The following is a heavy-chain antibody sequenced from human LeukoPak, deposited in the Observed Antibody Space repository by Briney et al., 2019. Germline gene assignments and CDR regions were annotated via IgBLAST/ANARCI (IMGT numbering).Heavy chain of an antibody. V-gene: IGHV3-9*03. D-gene: IGHD1-26*01. CDR1: GFTFDDYA. CDR2: ISWNSGTI. Sequence: QPGGSLRVSCAASGFTFDDYAMHWVRQVPGKGLEWGSGISWNSGTIGYAESVKGRFTISRDNAKNSVFLQMNSLRAEDMALYYCAKGNSGSYSQDWFDPWGQGTLVSVSS. CDR3: AKGNSGSYSQDWFDP. J-gene: IGHJ5*02.